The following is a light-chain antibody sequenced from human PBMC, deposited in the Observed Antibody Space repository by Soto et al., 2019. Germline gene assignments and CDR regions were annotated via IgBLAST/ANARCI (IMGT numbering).Light chain of an antibody. Sequence: DIQMTQSPSTLSASVGDTVTITCRASESVSSWLAWYQQKAGRGPKLLIYDASYLEDGVPSRFSGDGAGTVFTLTISSLQPDDSATYYCQYYNGYVYTFGQGTKLEI. CDR2: DAS. CDR1: ESVSSW. V-gene: IGKV1-5*03. J-gene: IGKJ2*01. CDR3: QYYNGYVYT.